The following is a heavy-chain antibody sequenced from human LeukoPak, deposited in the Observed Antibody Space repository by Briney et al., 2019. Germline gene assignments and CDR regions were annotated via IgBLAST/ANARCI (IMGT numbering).Heavy chain of an antibody. J-gene: IGHJ3*02. D-gene: IGHD2-2*01. V-gene: IGHV1-69*05. CDR1: GGTFSSYA. Sequence: SVKVSCKASGGTFSSYAISWVRQAPGQGLEWMGGIIPIFGTANYAQKFQGRVTITTDESTSTAYMELSSLRSEDTAVYYCARDLYCSSTSCPPPIWGQGTMVTVSS. CDR2: IIPIFGTA. CDR3: ARDLYCSSTSCPPPI.